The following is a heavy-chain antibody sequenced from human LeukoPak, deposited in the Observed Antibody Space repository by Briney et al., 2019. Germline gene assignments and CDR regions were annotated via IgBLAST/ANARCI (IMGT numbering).Heavy chain of an antibody. CDR2: ISYDGSNK. J-gene: IGHJ4*02. CDR1: GFTFSSYG. CDR3: AKDPYNWNDEGLPDY. D-gene: IGHD1-20*01. V-gene: IGHV3-30*18. Sequence: GRSLRLSCAASGFTFSSYGMHWVRQAPGKGLEWVAVISYDGSNKYYADSVKGRFTISRDNSKNTLYLQMNSPRAEDTAVYYCAKDPYNWNDEGLPDYWGQGTLVTVSS.